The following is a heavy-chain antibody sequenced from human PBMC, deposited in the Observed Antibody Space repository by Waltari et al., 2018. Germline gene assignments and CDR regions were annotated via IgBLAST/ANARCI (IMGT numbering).Heavy chain of an antibody. CDR3: ASFWSGLDRYYFDY. J-gene: IGHJ4*02. CDR2: ISHSGST. V-gene: IGHV4-30-2*01. Sequence: QLQLQESGSGLVKPSQTLSLPCAVSCGSIRSGGCSWSWILQPPGKGLEVIGYISHSGSTYYNPSLKSRVTISVDRSKHQFSLKLSSVTAADTAVYYCASFWSGLDRYYFDYWGQGTLVTVSS. CDR1: CGSIRSGGCS. D-gene: IGHD3-3*01.